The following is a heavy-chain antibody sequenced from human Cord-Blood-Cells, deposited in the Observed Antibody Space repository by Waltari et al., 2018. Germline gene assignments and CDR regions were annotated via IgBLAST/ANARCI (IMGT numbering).Heavy chain of an antibody. D-gene: IGHD1-26*01. V-gene: IGHV3-30*02. CDR2: RRYDESNK. Sequence: QVQLVESGGGVVQPGGSLRLSCAASGFTFSSYGMHWVRQAPGKGLEWGAFRRYDESNKYYANSVKGRFTIARDKYKNTLYLQMNSLRAEDTAVYYCAKDSESGSYFGDYYYYYGMDVWGQGTTVTVSS. CDR3: AKDSESGSYFGDYYYYYGMDV. J-gene: IGHJ6*02. CDR1: GFTFSSYG.